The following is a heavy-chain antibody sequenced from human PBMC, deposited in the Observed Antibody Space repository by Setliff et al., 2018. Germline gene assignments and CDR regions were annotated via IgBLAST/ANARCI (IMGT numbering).Heavy chain of an antibody. D-gene: IGHD5-12*01. Sequence: SVKVSCKASGGTLSNYDISWVRQAPGQGLEWMGGIIPIFGTTNYAQRFQGRVTITTDESTSTAHMELSSLRSEDTAVYYCARERGDIVTTTSYYYYLDVWGKGTTVTVSS. CDR2: IIPIFGTT. CDR3: ARERGDIVTTTSYYYYLDV. V-gene: IGHV1-69*05. CDR1: GGTLSNYD. J-gene: IGHJ6*03.